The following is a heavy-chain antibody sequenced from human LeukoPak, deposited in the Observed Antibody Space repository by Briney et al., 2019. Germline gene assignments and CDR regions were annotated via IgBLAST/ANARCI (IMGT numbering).Heavy chain of an antibody. D-gene: IGHD1-26*01. V-gene: IGHV4-4*07. J-gene: IGHJ6*02. Sequence: SETLSLTCTVSAGSISSYYWSWIRQSAGKGLEWIGRIYTGGSTNYNPSLKSRVTMSVDTSKNQFSLKLSSVTAADTAVYYCARDVRASYYYGMDVWGQGTTVTVSS. CDR1: AGSISSYY. CDR3: ARDVRASYYYGMDV. CDR2: IYTGGST.